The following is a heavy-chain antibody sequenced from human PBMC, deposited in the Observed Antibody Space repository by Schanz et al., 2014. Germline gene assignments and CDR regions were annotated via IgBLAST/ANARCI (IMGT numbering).Heavy chain of an antibody. J-gene: IGHJ2*01. CDR1: GGSFSGYY. V-gene: IGHV4-34*01. Sequence: QVQLQQWGAGLLKPSETLSLTCGVFGGSFSGYYWSWIRQPPGKGLEWIGEIYHTGSTNYNPSLKSRVTIPVDTSKNQFSLTLTSLTAADTAVYYCARDTTWRLDLWGRGTLVTVSS. CDR2: IYHTGST. CDR3: ARDTTWRLDL. D-gene: IGHD1-1*01.